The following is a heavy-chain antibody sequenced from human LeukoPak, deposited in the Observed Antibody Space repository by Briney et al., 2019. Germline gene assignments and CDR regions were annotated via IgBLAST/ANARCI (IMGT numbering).Heavy chain of an antibody. D-gene: IGHD6-13*01. V-gene: IGHV3-30*18. J-gene: IGHJ4*02. CDR2: IANDGRDK. CDR1: GFTFSSYS. CDR3: VKDMKIKAAGYYFDY. Sequence: GGSLRLSCAASGFTFSSYSMNWVRQAPGKGLEWVAVIANDGRDKKYADSVRGRFTISRDNSKSTVYLQMNSLRAEDTAVFYCVKDMKIKAAGYYFDYWGQGTLVTVSS.